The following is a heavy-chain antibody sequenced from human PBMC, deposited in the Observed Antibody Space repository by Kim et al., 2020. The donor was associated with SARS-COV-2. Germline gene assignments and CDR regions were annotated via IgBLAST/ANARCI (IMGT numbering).Heavy chain of an antibody. CDR2: GNPTSGGT. J-gene: IGHJ3*02. Sequence: ASVKVSCKASGYTFDRYTFADYNMHWFRQAPGQGLEWMGWGNPTSGGTKFAQKFQGRVTMTGDTSISTAYMELSRLKSDDTAVYYCARGRGDWAFGYFYIWGQGTMVTVSS. CDR1: GYTFDRYTFADYN. V-gene: IGHV1-2*02. D-gene: IGHD2-21*02. CDR3: ARGRGDWAFGYFYI.